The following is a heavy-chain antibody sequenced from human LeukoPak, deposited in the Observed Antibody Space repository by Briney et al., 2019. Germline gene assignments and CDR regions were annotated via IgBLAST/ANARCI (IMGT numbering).Heavy chain of an antibody. D-gene: IGHD2-2*01. CDR3: AREHLGYCSSTSCSPHDAFDI. Sequence: GGSLRLSCAASGFTFSSCGMHWVRQAPGKGLEWVAVIWYDGSNKYYADSVKGRFTISRDNSKNTLYLQMNSLRAEDTAVYYCAREHLGYCSSTSCSPHDAFDIWGQGTMVTVSS. V-gene: IGHV3-33*01. CDR1: GFTFSSCG. J-gene: IGHJ3*02. CDR2: IWYDGSNK.